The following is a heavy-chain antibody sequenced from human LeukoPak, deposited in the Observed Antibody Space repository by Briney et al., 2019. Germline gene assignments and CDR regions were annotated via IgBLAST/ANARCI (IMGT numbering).Heavy chain of an antibody. J-gene: IGHJ3*02. CDR3: ARESEGNAFDI. V-gene: IGHV3-48*01. Sequence: GGSLRLSCAASGFTFSSYSMNWVRQAPGKGLEWVSHISSSSSTIYYADSVKGRFTISRDNSKNTLYLQMNSLRAEDTAVYYCARESEGNAFDIWGQGTMVTVSS. CDR1: GFTFSSYS. CDR2: ISSSSSTI.